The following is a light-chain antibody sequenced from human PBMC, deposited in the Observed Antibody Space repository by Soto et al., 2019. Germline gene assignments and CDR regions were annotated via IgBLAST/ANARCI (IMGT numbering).Light chain of an antibody. J-gene: IGLJ2*01. V-gene: IGLV2-23*02. CDR2: EVS. CDR3: CSYAGSGLGV. Sequence: QSVLTQPASVTGSPGQSITISCTGASSDVGRYNLVSWYQQHPGKAPKLMIYEVSQRPSGVSNRFSGSKSDNTASLTISGLQAEDEADYYCCSYAGSGLGVFGGGTQLTVL. CDR1: SSDVGRYNL.